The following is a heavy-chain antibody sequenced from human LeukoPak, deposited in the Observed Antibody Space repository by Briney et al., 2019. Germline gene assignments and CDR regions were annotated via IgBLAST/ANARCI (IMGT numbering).Heavy chain of an antibody. Sequence: GGSLRLSCAASGFTFSSYAMHWVRQAPGKGLEWVAVISYDGVEKYHVDSVKGRFTIFRDNAKNSLYLQMNNLRAEDTAVYYCARELSRTGAFDYWGQGTLVTVSS. CDR2: ISYDGVEK. CDR1: GFTFSSYA. J-gene: IGHJ4*02. D-gene: IGHD3-10*01. V-gene: IGHV3-30*04. CDR3: ARELSRTGAFDY.